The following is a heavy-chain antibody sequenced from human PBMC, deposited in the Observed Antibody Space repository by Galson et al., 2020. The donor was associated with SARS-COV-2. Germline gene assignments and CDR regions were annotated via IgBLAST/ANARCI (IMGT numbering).Heavy chain of an antibody. Sequence: SETLSLTCTVSGDSLSSSNYNWGWIRRPPGKGLEWVGSISYSGSTFYNPSLESRLIISLDTSKNQFSLKLDSVTAADTALYYCASTRRRLAKKISPTGAFYQHGMDVWGQGTTVSVSS. CDR2: ISYSGST. V-gene: IGHV4-39*07. J-gene: IGHJ6*02. D-gene: IGHD2-15*01. CDR3: ASTRRRLAKKISPTGAFYQHGMDV. CDR1: GDSLSSSNYN.